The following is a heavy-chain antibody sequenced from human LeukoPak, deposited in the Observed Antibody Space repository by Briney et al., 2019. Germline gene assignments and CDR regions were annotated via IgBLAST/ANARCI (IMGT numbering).Heavy chain of an antibody. CDR3: ARQGSWDGYNFYWFDP. D-gene: IGHD5-24*01. CDR1: GLTFSSYS. Sequence: PGGSLRLSCAASGLTFSSYSMNWVRQAPGKGLEWVSYISSPGSTIYYADSVKGRFTISRDNAKNSLYLQMNSLRAEDTALYYCARQGSWDGYNFYWFDPWGQGTLVTVSS. J-gene: IGHJ5*02. V-gene: IGHV3-48*01. CDR2: ISSPGSTI.